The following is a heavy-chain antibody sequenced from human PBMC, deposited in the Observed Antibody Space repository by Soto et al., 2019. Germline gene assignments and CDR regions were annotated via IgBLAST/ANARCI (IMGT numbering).Heavy chain of an antibody. CDR1: GGSISSGDYY. V-gene: IGHV4-30-4*01. D-gene: IGHD3-22*01. CDR2: IYYSGST. CDR3: ARALIVVVTIDY. J-gene: IGHJ4*02. Sequence: PSETLSLTCTVSGGSISSGDYYWSWIRQPPGKGLEWIGYIYYSGSTYYNPSLKSRVTISVDTSKNQFSLKLSSVTAADTAVYYCARALIVVVTIDYWGQGXLVTVSS.